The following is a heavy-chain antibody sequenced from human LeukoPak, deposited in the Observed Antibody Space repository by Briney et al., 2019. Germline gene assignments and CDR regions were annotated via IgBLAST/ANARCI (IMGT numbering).Heavy chain of an antibody. D-gene: IGHD1-26*01. V-gene: IGHV3-7*03. CDR2: INVDGTAE. Sequence: PGGSLRLSCAASGFTFSRYAMHWVRQTPGQGLEWVANINVDGTAEYYVDSVKGRFTISRDNANNSLYLQMNSLRAEDTAVYYCARDPYRFAFDIWGQGTVVLVSS. J-gene: IGHJ3*02. CDR1: GFTFSRYA. CDR3: ARDPYRFAFDI.